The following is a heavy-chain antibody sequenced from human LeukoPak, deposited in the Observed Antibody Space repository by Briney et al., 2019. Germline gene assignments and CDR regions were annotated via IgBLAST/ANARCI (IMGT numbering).Heavy chain of an antibody. D-gene: IGHD3-16*01. V-gene: IGHV3-9*01. Sequence: PGRSLRLSCAASGFTFDDYAMHWVRQAPGKGLEWVSGISWNSGSIGYADSVKGRFTISRDNAKNSLYLQMNSLRAEDTAVYYCARVILSGGDWGQGTLVTVSS. J-gene: IGHJ4*02. CDR2: ISWNSGSI. CDR3: ARVILSGGD. CDR1: GFTFDDYA.